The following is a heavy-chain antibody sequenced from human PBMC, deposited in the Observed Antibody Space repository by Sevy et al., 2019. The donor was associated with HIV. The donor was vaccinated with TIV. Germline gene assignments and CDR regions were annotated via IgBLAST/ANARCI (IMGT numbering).Heavy chain of an antibody. D-gene: IGHD2-8*01. CDR2: ISYDGANK. CDR3: ARVAVEYCTNDCYHRFDH. Sequence: GGSLRLSCAASGFTFHTYAVLWVRQAPGKGLEWLTLISYDGANKYYADSVKGRFTISRDNSKNTLYLQMDSLRVEDTALYYCARVAVEYCTNDCYHRFDHWGQGTLVTVSS. V-gene: IGHV3-30-3*01. CDR1: GFTFHTYA. J-gene: IGHJ4*02.